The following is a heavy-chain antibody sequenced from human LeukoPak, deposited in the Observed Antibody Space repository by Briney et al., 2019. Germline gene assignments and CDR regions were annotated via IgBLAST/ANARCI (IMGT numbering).Heavy chain of an antibody. CDR3: ARGYYDFWRLFDY. J-gene: IGHJ4*02. Sequence: SETLSLTCAVYGGSFSGYYWSWIRQSPGKGLEWIGEINHSGSTNYNPSLKSRVTISVDTSKNQFSLKLSSVTAADTAVYYCARGYYDFWRLFDYWGQGTLVTVSS. V-gene: IGHV4-34*01. CDR1: GGSFSGYY. D-gene: IGHD3-3*01. CDR2: INHSGST.